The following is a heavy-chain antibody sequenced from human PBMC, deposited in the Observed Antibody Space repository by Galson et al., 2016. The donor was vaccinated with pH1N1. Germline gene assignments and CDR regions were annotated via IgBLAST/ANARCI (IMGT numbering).Heavy chain of an antibody. CDR3: ARETPSPSPTVLRYFDWSRGLSAFDM. J-gene: IGHJ3*02. CDR1: GGSFSSFA. Sequence: CKASGGSFSSFAISWVRQAPGQGLEWMGWINTKTGNPTYAQGFTGRFVFSLDTSVNTAYLQINSLKADDTAVYYCARETPSPSPTVLRYFDWSRGLSAFDMWGRGTLVTVSS. V-gene: IGHV7-4-1*02. D-gene: IGHD3-9*01. CDR2: INTKTGNP.